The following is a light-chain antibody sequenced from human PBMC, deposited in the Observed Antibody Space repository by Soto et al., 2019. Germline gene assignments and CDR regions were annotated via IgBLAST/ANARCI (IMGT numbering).Light chain of an antibody. CDR2: DVS. Sequence: QSVLTQPASVSGSPGQSITISCTGTSSDVGGYNYVSWYQQHPGKAPKLMIYDVSNRPSGVSNRFSGSKSGNTASLTISGLQAEDAADYYCSSDTSSSTVVFGGGTKLTVL. CDR1: SSDVGGYNY. V-gene: IGLV2-14*01. CDR3: SSDTSSSTVV. J-gene: IGLJ2*01.